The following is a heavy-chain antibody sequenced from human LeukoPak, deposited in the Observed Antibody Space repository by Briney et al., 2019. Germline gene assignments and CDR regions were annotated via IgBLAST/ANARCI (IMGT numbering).Heavy chain of an antibody. CDR3: ANYGSGSRYYYYMDV. J-gene: IGHJ6*03. CDR1: GFTFSSYA. V-gene: IGHV3-23*01. Sequence: GGSLRLSCAASGFTFSSYAMSWVRQAPGKGLEWVSAISGSGGSTYYADSVKGRFTISRDNSKNTLYLQMNSLRAEDTAVYDCANYGSGSRYYYYMDVWGKGTTVTVSS. CDR2: ISGSGGST. D-gene: IGHD3-10*01.